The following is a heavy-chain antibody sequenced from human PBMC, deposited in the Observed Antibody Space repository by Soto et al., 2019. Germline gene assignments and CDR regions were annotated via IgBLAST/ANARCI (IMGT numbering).Heavy chain of an antibody. CDR2: IIPIFGTA. V-gene: IGHV1-69*13. Sequence: SVKVSCKASGGTFSSYAISWVRQAPGQGLEWMGGIIPIFGTANYAQKFQGRVTITADESTSTAYMELSSLRSEDTAVYYCARDRGYDFPNWFDPWGQGTLVTVSS. CDR3: ARDRGYDFPNWFDP. CDR1: GGTFSSYA. D-gene: IGHD3-3*01. J-gene: IGHJ5*02.